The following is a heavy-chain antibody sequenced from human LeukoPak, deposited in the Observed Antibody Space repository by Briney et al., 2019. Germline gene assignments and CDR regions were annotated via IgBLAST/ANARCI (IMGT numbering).Heavy chain of an antibody. CDR3: AKDRTVVGATSFDY. CDR2: IAYDGSVK. Sequence: GGSLRLSCTASGFPFSTFGMHWVRQAPGKGLEWVAAIAYDGSVKYYPDSVKGRLTISRDNSKNTLYLQMNSLRAEDTAVYYCAKDRTVVGATSFDYWGLGTLVTVSS. D-gene: IGHD1-26*01. V-gene: IGHV3-30*18. CDR1: GFPFSTFG. J-gene: IGHJ4*02.